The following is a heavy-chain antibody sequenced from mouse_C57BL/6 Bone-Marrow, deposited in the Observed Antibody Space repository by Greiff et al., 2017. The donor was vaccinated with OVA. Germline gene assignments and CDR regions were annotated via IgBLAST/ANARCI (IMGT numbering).Heavy chain of an antibody. D-gene: IGHD1-1*01. CDR3: ARWNFYYGSSYYFDY. J-gene: IGHJ2*01. Sequence: QVQLQQSGAELARPGASVKLSCKASGYTFTSYGISWVKQRPGQGLEWIGEIYPRSGNTYYNEKFKGKATLTADKSSSTAYMELRSLTSEDSAVYFCARWNFYYGSSYYFDYWGQGTTLTVSS. V-gene: IGHV1-81*01. CDR2: IYPRSGNT. CDR1: GYTFTSYG.